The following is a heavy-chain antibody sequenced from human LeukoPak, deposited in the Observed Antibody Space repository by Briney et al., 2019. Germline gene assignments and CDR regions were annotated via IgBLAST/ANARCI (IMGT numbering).Heavy chain of an antibody. Sequence: PSETLSLTCTVSGGSISSYYWGWIRQPPGKGLEWIGYIYYSGSTNYNPSLKSRVTISVDTSKNQFSLKLSPVSAADTAVYYCARFKGNYGDYPEAFDIWGQGTMVTVSS. CDR1: GGSISSYY. J-gene: IGHJ3*02. CDR2: IYYSGST. V-gene: IGHV4-59*01. CDR3: ARFKGNYGDYPEAFDI. D-gene: IGHD4-17*01.